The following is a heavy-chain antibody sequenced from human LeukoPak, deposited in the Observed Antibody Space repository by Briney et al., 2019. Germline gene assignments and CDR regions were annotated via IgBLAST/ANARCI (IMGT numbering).Heavy chain of an antibody. J-gene: IGHJ4*02. V-gene: IGHV3-23*01. D-gene: IGHD6-19*01. Sequence: QAGGSLRLSCAASGFTFSNYAMTWVRQAPGKGLEWVSGISGSGGSTYYADSVKGRFTISRDNSKNTLYLQMNSLRAEDTAVYYCAKAKGSGLKYYFDYWGQGTLVTVSS. CDR3: AKAKGSGLKYYFDY. CDR2: ISGSGGST. CDR1: GFTFSNYA.